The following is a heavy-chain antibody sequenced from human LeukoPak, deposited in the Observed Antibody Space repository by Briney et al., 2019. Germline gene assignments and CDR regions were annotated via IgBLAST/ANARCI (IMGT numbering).Heavy chain of an antibody. V-gene: IGHV1-69*05. J-gene: IGHJ4*02. CDR2: IIPIFGTA. D-gene: IGHD3-16*01. Sequence: SVKVSCKASGGTFSSYAISWVRQAPGQGLEWMGRIIPIFGTANYAQKFQGRVTITTDESTSTAYMELSSLRSEDTAVYYCASEETYPVWVSFGYWGQGTLVTVSS. CDR1: GGTFSSYA. CDR3: ASEETYPVWVSFGY.